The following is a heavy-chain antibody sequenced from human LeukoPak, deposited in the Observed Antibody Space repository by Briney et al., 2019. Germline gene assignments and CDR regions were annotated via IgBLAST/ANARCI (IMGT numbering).Heavy chain of an antibody. V-gene: IGHV3-23*01. D-gene: IGHD6-13*01. Sequence: GGSLRLSCAASGFTFSSYAMSWVRQAPGKGLEWVSAISGSGDSTNYADSVKGRFTIARDNSKNTLYLQMNSLRAEDTAVYYCAKGGGIRGFDPWGQGTLVTVSS. J-gene: IGHJ5*02. CDR2: ISGSGDST. CDR3: AKGGGIRGFDP. CDR1: GFTFSSYA.